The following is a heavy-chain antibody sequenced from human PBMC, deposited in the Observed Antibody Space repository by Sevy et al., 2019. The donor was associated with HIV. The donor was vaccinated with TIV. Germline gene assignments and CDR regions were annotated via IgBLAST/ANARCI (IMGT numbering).Heavy chain of an antibody. Sequence: GGSLRLSCEGSGYTFSNYWMHWVRQAPGKGLEWVSRVKNDGSTAYADSVKGRFTISRDNAENTMSLQRNSLRVEDTALYDCVAANSWEDYWGQGTLVTVSS. V-gene: IGHV3-74*01. CDR1: GYTFSNYW. CDR2: VKNDGST. CDR3: VAANSWEDY. J-gene: IGHJ4*02. D-gene: IGHD6-13*01.